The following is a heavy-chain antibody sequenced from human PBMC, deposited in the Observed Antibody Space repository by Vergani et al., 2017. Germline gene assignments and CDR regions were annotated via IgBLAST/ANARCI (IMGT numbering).Heavy chain of an antibody. CDR1: GYTFTGYY. V-gene: IGHV1-2*02. Sequence: QVQLVQSGAEVKKPGASVKVSCKASGYTFTGYYMHWVRQAPGQGLEWMGWINPNSGGTNYAQKFQGRVTMTRDTSISTAYMELSRLRSEDTAVYYCARGGVVRGVIITSVGWFDPWGQGTLVTVSS. D-gene: IGHD3-10*01. CDR2: INPNSGGT. CDR3: ARGGVVRGVIITSVGWFDP. J-gene: IGHJ5*02.